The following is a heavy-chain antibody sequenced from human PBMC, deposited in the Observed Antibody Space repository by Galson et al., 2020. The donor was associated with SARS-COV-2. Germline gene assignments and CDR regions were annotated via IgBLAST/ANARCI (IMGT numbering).Heavy chain of an antibody. CDR1: GGTFSSYA. Sequence: SVKVSCKASGGTFSSYAISWVRQAPGQGLEWMGGIIPIFGTANYAQKFQGRVTITADESTSTAYMELSSLRSEDTAVYYCARAGWKLGELSEDYYYYYMDVWGKGTTVTVSS. CDR2: IIPIFGTA. V-gene: IGHV1-69*13. J-gene: IGHJ6*03. D-gene: IGHD3-16*02. CDR3: ARAGWKLGELSEDYYYYYMDV.